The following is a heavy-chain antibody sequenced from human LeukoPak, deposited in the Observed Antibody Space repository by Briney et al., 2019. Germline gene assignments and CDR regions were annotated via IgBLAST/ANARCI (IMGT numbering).Heavy chain of an antibody. D-gene: IGHD3-9*01. CDR1: GFTFSDYY. CDR3: ARDLEDILTHNYWGGGHFAY. CDR2: ISNSGAYT. J-gene: IGHJ4*02. Sequence: GGSLRLSCAVSGFTFSDYYMSWIRQSPGKGLEWVSCISNSGAYTNYADSVKGRFTISRDNAKNSLFLQMSSLRAEDTAVYYCARDLEDILTHNYWGGGHFAYWGQGSLVTVSS. V-gene: IGHV3-11*06.